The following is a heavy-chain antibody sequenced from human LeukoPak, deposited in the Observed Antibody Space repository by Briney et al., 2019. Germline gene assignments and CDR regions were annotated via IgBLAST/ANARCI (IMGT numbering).Heavy chain of an antibody. V-gene: IGHV3-74*01. CDR1: GFTFSSYW. CDR3: AKGVTMVRGVPYFDY. Sequence: GGSLRLSCAASGFTFSSYWMHWVRQAPGKGLVWVSRINSDGSSTSYADSVKGRFTISRDNAKNTLYLQMNSLRAEDTAVYYCAKGVTMVRGVPYFDYWGQGTLVTVSS. J-gene: IGHJ4*02. D-gene: IGHD3-10*01. CDR2: INSDGSST.